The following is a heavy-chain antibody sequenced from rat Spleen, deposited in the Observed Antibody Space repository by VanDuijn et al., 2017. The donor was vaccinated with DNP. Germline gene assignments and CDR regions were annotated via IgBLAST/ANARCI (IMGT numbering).Heavy chain of an antibody. Sequence: QVQLKESGPDLVQPSQTLSLTCTVAGFSLTSNSVHWVRQPPGKGLEWMGVIWNNGGTRYNSVLKSRLSISKDTSKSQVFLKMNSLQTEDTATYYCARSPETSYIYFPWAYWGQGTLVTVSS. CDR2: IWNNGGT. D-gene: IGHD1-2*01. CDR3: ARSPETSYIYFPWAY. CDR1: GFSLTSNS. V-gene: IGHV2-41*01. J-gene: IGHJ3*01.